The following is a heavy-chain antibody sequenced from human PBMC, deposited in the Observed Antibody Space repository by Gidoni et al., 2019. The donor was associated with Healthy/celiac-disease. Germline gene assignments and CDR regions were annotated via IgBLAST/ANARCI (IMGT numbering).Heavy chain of an antibody. V-gene: IGHV3-30*18. CDR3: AKDPFYDSSGCLDY. D-gene: IGHD3-22*01. CDR1: GFTFSSYG. Sequence: QVQLVESGGGVAQPGRSLRLSCAASGFTFSSYGMHWVGRAPVKGLEWVAVISYEGSNKYYTDYVKGRFTISRDNSKNTLYLQMNSLRAEDTAVYYCAKDPFYDSSGCLDYWGQGTLVTVSS. J-gene: IGHJ4*02. CDR2: ISYEGSNK.